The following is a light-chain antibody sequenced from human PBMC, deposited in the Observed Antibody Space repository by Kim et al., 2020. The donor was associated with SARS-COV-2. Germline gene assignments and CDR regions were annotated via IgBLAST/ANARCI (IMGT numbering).Light chain of an antibody. Sequence: GWTVPISCSRSSGSIASNYVQWYQQRPGSVLSTVIYEDNQRPSGVPDRFSGSIDSSSNSASLTISGLKTEDEADYYCQSYDSSNRVFGGGTQLTVL. V-gene: IGLV6-57*03. CDR3: QSYDSSNRV. CDR2: EDN. J-gene: IGLJ3*02. CDR1: SGSIASNY.